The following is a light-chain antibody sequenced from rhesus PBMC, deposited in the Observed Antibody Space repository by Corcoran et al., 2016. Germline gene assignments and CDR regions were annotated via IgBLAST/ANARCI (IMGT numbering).Light chain of an antibody. Sequence: ETVVTQSPATLSLSPGERATLSCRASQSVGSYLAWYQQKPGQAPRLLIYGASSRATGIPERFSGSGSVTDFTLTISSLEPEDVGVYYCQQSSNLWTFGQGTKVEIK. CDR1: QSVGSY. J-gene: IGKJ1*01. V-gene: IGKV3-24*04. CDR3: QQSSNLWT. CDR2: GAS.